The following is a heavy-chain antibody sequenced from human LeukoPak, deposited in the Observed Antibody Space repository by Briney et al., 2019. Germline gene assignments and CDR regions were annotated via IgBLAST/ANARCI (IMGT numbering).Heavy chain of an antibody. Sequence: VRQAPGKGLEWVSTISGSGGTTNYADSVKGRFTISRDSSKSTLYLQMNSLRAEDTAVYFCAKGGPQFFDYWGQGSLVTVSS. CDR3: AKGGPQFFDY. D-gene: IGHD5-24*01. J-gene: IGHJ4*02. V-gene: IGHV3-23*01. CDR2: ISGSGGTT.